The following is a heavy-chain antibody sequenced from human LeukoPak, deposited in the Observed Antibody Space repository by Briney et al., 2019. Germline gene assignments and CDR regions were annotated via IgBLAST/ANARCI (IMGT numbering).Heavy chain of an antibody. CDR3: ARVSGGVGYFDY. D-gene: IGHD3-10*01. CDR2: IYSGGST. CDR1: GFIVSSNY. V-gene: IGHV3-66*01. J-gene: IGHJ4*02. Sequence: PGGSLRLSCAASGFIVSSNYMSWVRQAPGKGLEWVSVIYSGGSTYYADSVKGRFTISRDNSKNTLYLQMNSLRAEDTAVYHCARVSGGVGYFDYWGQGTLVTVSS.